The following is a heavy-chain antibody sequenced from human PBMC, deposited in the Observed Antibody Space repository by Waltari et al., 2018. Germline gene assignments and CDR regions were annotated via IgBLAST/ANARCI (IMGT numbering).Heavy chain of an antibody. CDR1: GFTFSACA. J-gene: IGHJ4*02. CDR3: AKEGGIVGSGDH. CDR2: SSPGGDRT. D-gene: IGHD1-26*01. V-gene: IGHV3-23*01. Sequence: EVHLLESGGGFMQPGGSLRLSCEVSGFTFSACAMYWVRQAPGEGAEWVADSSPGGDRTYYADSVKGRFTISRDKSRNTLYLQMNGLRAEDMALYHCAKEGGIVGSGDHWGQGTLVAVSS.